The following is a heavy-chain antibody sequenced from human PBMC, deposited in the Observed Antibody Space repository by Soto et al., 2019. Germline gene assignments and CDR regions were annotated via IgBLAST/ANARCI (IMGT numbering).Heavy chain of an antibody. Sequence: ASVKVSCKASGGTFSSYTISWVRQAPGQGLEWMGRIIPILGIANYAQKFQGRVTITADKSTSTAYMELSSLRSEDTAVYYCARAQGIAVAGTFWFDPWGQGTLVTVSP. J-gene: IGHJ5*02. V-gene: IGHV1-69*02. CDR3: ARAQGIAVAGTFWFDP. CDR2: IIPILGIA. CDR1: GGTFSSYT. D-gene: IGHD6-19*01.